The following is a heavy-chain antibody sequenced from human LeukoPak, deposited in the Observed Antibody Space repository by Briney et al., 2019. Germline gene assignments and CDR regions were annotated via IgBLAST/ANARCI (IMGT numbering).Heavy chain of an antibody. J-gene: IGHJ4*02. Sequence: GGSLRLSCAASGFTFSSYGMHWVRQAPGKGLEWVAVIWYDGSNKYYADSVKGRFTISRDNSKNTLYLQMNSLRAEDTAVYYCARDPGEQQLSHYFDYWGQGTLVTVSS. D-gene: IGHD6-13*01. V-gene: IGHV3-33*01. CDR3: ARDPGEQQLSHYFDY. CDR2: IWYDGSNK. CDR1: GFTFSSYG.